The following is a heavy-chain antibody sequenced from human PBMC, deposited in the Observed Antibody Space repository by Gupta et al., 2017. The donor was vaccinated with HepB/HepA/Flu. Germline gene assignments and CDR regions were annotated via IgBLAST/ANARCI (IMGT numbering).Heavy chain of an antibody. V-gene: IGHV3-20*03. CDR3: ARWRGSSHFSYYYMDV. CDR2: INWKGGVT. J-gene: IGHJ6*03. Sequence: EVQLVASGGGVQRSGRSLRLSSTAAGFTLRDSRLTWFRPAAGKGLGWVYVINWKGGVTSYANSVKVRFTVSRYYAWNSLSWQMNSLTDEYTALSYCARWRGSSHFSYYYMDVWGTGTTVTVSS. D-gene: IGHD3-16*01. CDR1: GFTLRDSR.